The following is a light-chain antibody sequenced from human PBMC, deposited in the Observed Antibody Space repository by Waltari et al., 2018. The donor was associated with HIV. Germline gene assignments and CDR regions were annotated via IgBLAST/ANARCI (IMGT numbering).Light chain of an antibody. J-gene: IGLJ1*01. CDR1: TSDVGGYNY. V-gene: IGLV2-14*01. CDR2: EVS. CDR3: SSYTRSTVYV. Sequence: QSALTQPASVSGSPGQSITISCTGTTSDVGGYNYVSWYQQHPGKAPKLMIYEVSNRPSGVSNRFSGSKSGSTASLTISGLQAEHEADYYCSSYTRSTVYVFGTGTKVTVL.